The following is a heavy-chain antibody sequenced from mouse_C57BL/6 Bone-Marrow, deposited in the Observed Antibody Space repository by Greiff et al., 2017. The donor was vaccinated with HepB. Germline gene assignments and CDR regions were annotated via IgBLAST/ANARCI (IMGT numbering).Heavy chain of an antibody. CDR3: ARREGHHSNRGFAY. Sequence: EVQLQQSGPELVKPGASVKISCKASGYTFTDYYMNWVKQSHGKSLEWIGDINPNNGGTSYNQKFKGKATLTVDKSSSTAYMELRSLTSEDSAVYYCARREGHHSNRGFAYWGQGTLVTVSA. J-gene: IGHJ3*01. V-gene: IGHV1-26*01. D-gene: IGHD2-5*01. CDR2: INPNNGGT. CDR1: GYTFTDYY.